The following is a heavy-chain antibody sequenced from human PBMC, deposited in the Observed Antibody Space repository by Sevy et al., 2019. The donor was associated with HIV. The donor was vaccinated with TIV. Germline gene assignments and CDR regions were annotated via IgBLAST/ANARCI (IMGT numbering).Heavy chain of an antibody. J-gene: IGHJ6*03. CDR2: ISSSSSTI. CDR3: AREAKVVRGVKYYYYMDV. CDR1: GFTFSSYS. D-gene: IGHD3-10*01. V-gene: IGHV3-48*02. Sequence: GGSLRLSCAASGFTFSSYSMNWVRQAPGKGLEWVSYISSSSSTIYYADSVKGQFTISRDNAKNSLYLQMNSLRDEDTAVYYCAREAKVVRGVKYYYYMDVWGKGTTVTVSS.